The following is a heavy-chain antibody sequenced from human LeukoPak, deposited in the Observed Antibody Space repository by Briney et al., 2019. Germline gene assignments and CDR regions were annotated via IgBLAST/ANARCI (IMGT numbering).Heavy chain of an antibody. V-gene: IGHV3-9*01. CDR1: GFTFDDYG. Sequence: PGRSLRLSCEASGFTFDDYGMHWVRQAPGKGLEWVSSISWNSASVGYVDSAKGRFTISRDNAKKTLYLQMNSLRAEDTALYNCAKDYGYSSSWYDYWGQGTLVTVSS. J-gene: IGHJ4*02. CDR2: ISWNSASV. D-gene: IGHD6-13*01. CDR3: AKDYGYSSSWYDY.